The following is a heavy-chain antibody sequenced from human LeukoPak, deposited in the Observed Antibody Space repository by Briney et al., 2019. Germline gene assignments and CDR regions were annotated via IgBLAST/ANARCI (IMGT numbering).Heavy chain of an antibody. V-gene: IGHV1-3*01. CDR2: INAGNGNT. CDR3: ARGSDIVATISVFDY. CDR1: GYTFTSYA. D-gene: IGHD5-12*01. J-gene: IGHJ4*02. Sequence: ASVKVSCKASGYTFTSYAMHWVRQAPGQRLEWMGWINAGNGNTKYSQKFQGRVTITGDTSASTAYMELSSLRSEDTAVYYCARGSDIVATISVFDYWGQGTLVTVSS.